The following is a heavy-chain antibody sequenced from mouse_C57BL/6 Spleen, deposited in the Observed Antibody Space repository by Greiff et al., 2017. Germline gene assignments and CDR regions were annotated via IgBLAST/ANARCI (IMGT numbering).Heavy chain of an antibody. J-gene: IGHJ4*01. Sequence: VEPGASVKLSCKATGYTFTGYWIEWVKQRPGHGLEWIGEILPGSGSTNYNEKFKGKATFTADTSSNTAYMQLSSLTTEDSAIYYCARGGLRPLMLMDYWGQGTSVTVSS. V-gene: IGHV1-9*01. CDR1: GYTFTGYW. CDR2: ILPGSGST. CDR3: ARGGLRPLMLMDY. D-gene: IGHD2-4*01.